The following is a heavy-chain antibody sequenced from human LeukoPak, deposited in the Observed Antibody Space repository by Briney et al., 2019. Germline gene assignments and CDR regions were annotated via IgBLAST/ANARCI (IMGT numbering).Heavy chain of an antibody. J-gene: IGHJ4*02. CDR2: ISGSGEST. CDR1: GFTFSSFA. D-gene: IGHD3-16*02. Sequence: HPGGSLRLSCAASGFTFSSFAMSWVRQAPGKGLGWVSSISGSGESTYYADYVKGRFTVSRDNSKNTVNLQLNSLRAEDTAVYYCAKDAIGQYRPYYFDCWGQGTLVTVSS. CDR3: AKDAIGQYRPYYFDC. V-gene: IGHV3-23*01.